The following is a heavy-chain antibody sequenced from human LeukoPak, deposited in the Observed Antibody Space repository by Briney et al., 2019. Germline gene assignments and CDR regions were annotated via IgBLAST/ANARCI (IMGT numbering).Heavy chain of an antibody. J-gene: IGHJ3*02. Sequence: GGSLRLSCAASGFTFSSYGMSWVRQAPGKGLEWVSGISGSGGSTYNADSVKGRFTISRDNSEKTLYLEMNSLRDEDTAVYYCAKDGRRDGYNSGAFDIWGQGTMVTVSS. CDR2: ISGSGGST. CDR3: AKDGRRDGYNSGAFDI. CDR1: GFTFSSYG. V-gene: IGHV3-23*01. D-gene: IGHD5-24*01.